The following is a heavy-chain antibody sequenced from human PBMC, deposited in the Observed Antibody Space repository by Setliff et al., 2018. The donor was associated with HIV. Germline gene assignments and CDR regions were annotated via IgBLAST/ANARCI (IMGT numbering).Heavy chain of an antibody. J-gene: IGHJ3*01. CDR2: TYYRSKWYN. D-gene: IGHD1-1*01. Sequence: PSQTLSLTCAISGDSVSSNSAAWNWTRQSPSRGLEWLGRTYYRSKWYNDYAVSVKSRITINPDTSKNQFSLQLNSVTPEDTGLYYCVRENDLLDGFDFWGQGTMVTVS. CDR1: GDSVSSNSAA. V-gene: IGHV6-1*01. CDR3: VRENDLLDGFDF.